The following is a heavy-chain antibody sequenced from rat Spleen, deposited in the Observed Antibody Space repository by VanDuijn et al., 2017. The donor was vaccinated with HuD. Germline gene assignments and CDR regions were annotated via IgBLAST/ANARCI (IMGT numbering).Heavy chain of an antibody. CDR1: GFIFNNYD. CDR3: ARRHYGYTDYFDY. J-gene: IGHJ2*01. V-gene: IGHV5-17*01. D-gene: IGHD1-9*01. CDR2: IIYDGSST. Sequence: EVQLVESGGGLVQPGGSLQVSCAASGFIFNNYDMAWVRQAPKKGLEWVATIIYDGSSTYYRDSVKGRFTISRDNAKSTLYLQMDSLRSEDTATYYCARRHYGYTDYFDYWGQGVMVTVSS.